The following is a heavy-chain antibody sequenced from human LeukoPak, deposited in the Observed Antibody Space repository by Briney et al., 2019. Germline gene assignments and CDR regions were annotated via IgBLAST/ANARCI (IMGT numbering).Heavy chain of an antibody. CDR1: GYTFTHYV. J-gene: IGHJ3*02. Sequence: ASLKVSCKTSGYTFTHYVISWVRRAPGQGLEWMGRISPYNGNTKYAQKLQGRVTMTTDTSTSTAYMELRSLRSDDTAVYYCARASTHRYNWKSGQLNDAFDIWGQGTMVTVSS. V-gene: IGHV1-18*01. D-gene: IGHD1-20*01. CDR2: ISPYNGNT. CDR3: ARASTHRYNWKSGQLNDAFDI.